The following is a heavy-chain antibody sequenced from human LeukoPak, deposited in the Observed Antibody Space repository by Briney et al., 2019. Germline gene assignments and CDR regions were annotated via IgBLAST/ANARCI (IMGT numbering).Heavy chain of an antibody. Sequence: GASVKVSCKASGGTFSSYAISWVRQAPGQGLEWMGGIIPIFGTANYAQKFQGRVTITADKSTSTAYMELSSLRSEDTAVYYCATRGITMVRGVIISDHYYYYYMDVWGKGTTVTVSS. D-gene: IGHD3-10*01. V-gene: IGHV1-69*06. CDR2: IIPIFGTA. CDR3: ATRGITMVRGVIISDHYYYYYMDV. J-gene: IGHJ6*03. CDR1: GGTFSSYA.